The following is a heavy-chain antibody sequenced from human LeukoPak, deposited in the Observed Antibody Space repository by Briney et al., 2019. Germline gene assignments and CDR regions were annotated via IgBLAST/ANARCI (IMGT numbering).Heavy chain of an antibody. V-gene: IGHV3-23*01. Sequence: GGSLKISCAASGFTCRRYDMGLVRPGPGEGVDWVSFIFSGWGSILYAVSVKGRFTISRDNSKNALYAEMTSMRVEDTAVYYCATLESGYSSPFDYWGQGTLVTVSS. CDR2: IFSGWGSI. CDR3: ATLESGYSSPFDY. J-gene: IGHJ4*02. CDR1: GFTCRRYD. D-gene: IGHD6-13*01.